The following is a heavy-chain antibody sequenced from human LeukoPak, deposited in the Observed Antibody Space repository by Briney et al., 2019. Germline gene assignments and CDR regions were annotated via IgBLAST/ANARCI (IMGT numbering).Heavy chain of an antibody. Sequence: GGSLRLSCAASGYTFSSYTMSWVRQAPGKGLDWVSSISAGGGVTSNADSVKGRFTISRDNAKNTLYLQMNSLRAEDTAVYYCARDGAYSTIFYWGQGTLVTVSS. CDR1: GYTFSSYT. V-gene: IGHV3-23*01. CDR2: ISAGGGVT. CDR3: ARDGAYSTIFY. J-gene: IGHJ4*01. D-gene: IGHD3-3*01.